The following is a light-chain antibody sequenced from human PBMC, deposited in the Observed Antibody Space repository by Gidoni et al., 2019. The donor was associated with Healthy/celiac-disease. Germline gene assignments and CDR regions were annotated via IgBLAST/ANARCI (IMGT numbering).Light chain of an antibody. CDR1: SSNIGNNA. J-gene: IGLJ3*02. Sequence: SALTQPPSVSEAPNQRVTISCSGTSSNIGNNAVNWYQQLPGKAPKLLIYYDDLLPSGVSDRFSGSKSGTAASLAISWLQSDDEAAYYCAAWDDRLNAWVFGGGTKLTVL. V-gene: IGLV1-36*01. CDR3: AAWDDRLNAWV. CDR2: YDD.